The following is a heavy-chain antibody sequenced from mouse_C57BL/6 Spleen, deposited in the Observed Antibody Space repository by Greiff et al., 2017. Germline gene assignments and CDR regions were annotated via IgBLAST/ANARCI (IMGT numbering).Heavy chain of an antibody. CDR1: GFTFSDAW. CDR3: TRNYDYFAWFAY. D-gene: IGHD2-4*01. Sequence: DVQLVESGGGLVQPGGSMKLSCAASGFTFSDAWMDWVRQSPEKGLEWVAEIRNKANNHATYYAESVKGRFTISRDDSKSSVYLQMNSLRAEDTGIYYCTRNYDYFAWFAYWGQGTLVTVSA. J-gene: IGHJ3*01. V-gene: IGHV6-6*01. CDR2: IRNKANNHAT.